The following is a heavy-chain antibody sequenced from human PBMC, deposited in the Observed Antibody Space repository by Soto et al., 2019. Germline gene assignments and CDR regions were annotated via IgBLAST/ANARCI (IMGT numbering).Heavy chain of an antibody. CDR1: GFPFDDYA. CDR2: ISWNSGSI. J-gene: IGHJ3*02. Sequence: GGSLRLSCAASGFPFDDYAMHWVRQAPGKGLEWVSGISWNSGSIGYADSVKGRFTISRDNAKNSLYLQMNSLRAEDTALYYCAKGSITMGRGGAYDSCYIWCQGT. D-gene: IGHD3-10*01. V-gene: IGHV3-9*01. CDR3: AKGSITMGRGGAYDSCYI.